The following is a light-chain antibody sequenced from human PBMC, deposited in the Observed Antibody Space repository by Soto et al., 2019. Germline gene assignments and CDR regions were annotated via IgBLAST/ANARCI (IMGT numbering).Light chain of an antibody. Sequence: QSALTQPASGSGSPGQSITISCTGTSSDVGSYNLVSWYQKHPGKAPKLMIYEVSKRPSGVSNRFSGSKSGNTASLTISGLQAEDEADYYCCLYAGSSTWVFGGGTKLTVL. CDR3: CLYAGSSTWV. J-gene: IGLJ3*02. V-gene: IGLV2-23*02. CDR2: EVS. CDR1: SSDVGSYNL.